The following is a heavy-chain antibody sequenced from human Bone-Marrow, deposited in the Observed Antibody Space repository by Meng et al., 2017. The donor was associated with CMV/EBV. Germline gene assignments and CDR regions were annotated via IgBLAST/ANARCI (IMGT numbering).Heavy chain of an antibody. CDR2: INPNSGGT. CDR1: GYTFTGYY. D-gene: IGHD2-2*01. Sequence: ASVKVSCKASGYTFTGYYMHWVRQAPGQGLEWMGWINPNSGGTNYAQKFQGRVTMTRDTSISTACMELSRLRSDDTAVYYCARRQYQLVGLAAFDIWAQGTMATFSS. J-gene: IGHJ3*02. V-gene: IGHV1-2*02. CDR3: ARRQYQLVGLAAFDI.